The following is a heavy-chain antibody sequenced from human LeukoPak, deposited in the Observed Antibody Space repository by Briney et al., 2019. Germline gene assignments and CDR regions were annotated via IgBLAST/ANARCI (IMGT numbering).Heavy chain of an antibody. J-gene: IGHJ6*03. CDR3: ARGVVDYGGNYYYYYMDV. CDR2: MNPNSGNT. Sequence: ASVKVSCKASGYTFTSYDINWVRQATGQGLEWMGWMNPNSGNTGYAQKFQGRVTITRNTSISTAYMELSSLRSEDTAVYYCARGVVDYGGNYYYYYMDVWGKGTTVTVSS. CDR1: GYTFTSYD. D-gene: IGHD4-23*01. V-gene: IGHV1-8*03.